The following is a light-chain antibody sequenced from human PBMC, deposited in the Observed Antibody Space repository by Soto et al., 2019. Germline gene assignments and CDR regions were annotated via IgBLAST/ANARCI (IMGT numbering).Light chain of an antibody. CDR1: SSDIGSHNL. J-gene: IGLJ3*02. Sequence: QSALTQPASVSGSRGQSITISCTGTSSDIGSHNLVSWFQQYPGKAPKLIISKVSERPSGVSNRFSGSKSGNTAFLRISGLQAVDEADYYCCSYATSTTDVVFGGGTKLTVL. CDR3: CSYATSTTDVV. V-gene: IGLV2-23*02. CDR2: KVS.